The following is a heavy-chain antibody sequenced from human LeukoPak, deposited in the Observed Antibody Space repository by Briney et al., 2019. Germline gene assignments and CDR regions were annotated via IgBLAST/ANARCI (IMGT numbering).Heavy chain of an antibody. J-gene: IGHJ4*02. CDR2: IYHSGST. CDR3: ASTVTTAYFDY. CDR1: GGSMSNYY. V-gene: IGHV4-59*08. Sequence: SETLSLTCTVSGGSMSNYYWSWIRQPPGRGLEWIGSIYHSGSTNYNPSLKSRVTILADTSKNQFSLKLSSVTAADTAVYYCASTVTTAYFDYWGQGTLVTVSS. D-gene: IGHD4-11*01.